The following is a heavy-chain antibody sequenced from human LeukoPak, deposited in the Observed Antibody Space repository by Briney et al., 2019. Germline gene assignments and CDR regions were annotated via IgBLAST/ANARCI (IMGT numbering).Heavy chain of an antibody. CDR2: IIPIFGTA. CDR3: AREDYGDHLDYYYYMDV. V-gene: IGHV1-69*05. J-gene: IGHJ6*03. D-gene: IGHD4-17*01. Sequence: GASVKVSCKASGGTFSSYAISWVRQAPGQGLEWMGGIIPIFGTANYARKFQGRVTITTDESTSTAYMGLSSLRSEDTAVYYCAREDYGDHLDYYYYMDVWGKGTTVTVSS. CDR1: GGTFSSYA.